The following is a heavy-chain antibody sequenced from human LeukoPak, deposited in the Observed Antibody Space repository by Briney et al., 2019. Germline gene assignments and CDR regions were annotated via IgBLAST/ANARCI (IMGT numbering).Heavy chain of an antibody. J-gene: IGHJ4*02. V-gene: IGHV5-51*01. CDR1: GYSFTSYW. CDR3: ARHTLDSSGYYGFDY. CDR2: IYPGDSDT. Sequence: GESLKISCKGSGYSFTSYWIGWVRQMPGKGLEWMGIIYPGDSDTRYSPSFQGQVTISADKSISTAYLQWSSLKASDTAMHYCARHTLDSSGYYGFDYWGQGTLVTVSS. D-gene: IGHD3-22*01.